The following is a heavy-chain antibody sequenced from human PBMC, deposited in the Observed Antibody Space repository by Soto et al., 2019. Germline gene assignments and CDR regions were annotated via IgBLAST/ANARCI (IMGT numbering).Heavy chain of an antibody. CDR3: ARGGGVYYGSGRYYFDY. J-gene: IGHJ4*02. D-gene: IGHD3-10*01. CDR2: INHSGST. CDR1: GGSFSGYY. Sequence: SETLSLTCAVYGGSFSGYYWSWIRQPPGKGLEWIGEINHSGSTNYNQSLKSRVTISVDTSKNQFSLKLISVTAADTAVYYCARGGGVYYGSGRYYFDYWGQGTLVTVSS. V-gene: IGHV4-34*01.